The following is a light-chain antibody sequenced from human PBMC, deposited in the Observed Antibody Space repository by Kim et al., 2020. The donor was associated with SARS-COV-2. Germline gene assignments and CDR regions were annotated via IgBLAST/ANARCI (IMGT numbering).Light chain of an antibody. CDR3: YSRDSSGDHLV. V-gene: IGLV3-19*01. CDR1: SLRKYY. Sequence: WVQRLRITCQGDSLRKYYASWYQQKPGQAPVLGIYGKNNRPSGIPDRFSGSSSGDTVSLTISGAQAEDVGDLYCYSRDSSGDHLVFGGGTKVT. CDR2: GKN. J-gene: IGLJ2*01.